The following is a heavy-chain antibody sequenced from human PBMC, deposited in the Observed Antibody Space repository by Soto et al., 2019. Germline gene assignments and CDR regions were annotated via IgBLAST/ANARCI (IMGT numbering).Heavy chain of an antibody. V-gene: IGHV3-7*01. Sequence: ESGGGLVEPGGSLRLSCEASVFMFSSYWMSWVRQAPGEGLEWVANIKQDGSEIHYLESVEGRFTIFRDNARRSLYLQMNSLRAEDTAVYFCATYSGSYFPVGHDRWGQGTLVVVSS. CDR2: IKQDGSEI. CDR3: ATYSGSYFPVGHDR. J-gene: IGHJ4*02. D-gene: IGHD3-10*01. CDR1: VFMFSSYW.